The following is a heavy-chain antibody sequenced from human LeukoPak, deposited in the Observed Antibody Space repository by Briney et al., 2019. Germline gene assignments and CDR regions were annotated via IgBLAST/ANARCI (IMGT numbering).Heavy chain of an antibody. Sequence: GGSLRLSCAASGFSFSSYSMNWVRQAPGKGLEWVSSISSSSGSIYYADSVKGRFTISRDNAKNSLYLQMNSLRVEDTAVYYCARDWNYFSCWGQGTLVTVSS. CDR3: ARDWNYFSC. V-gene: IGHV3-21*01. CDR2: ISSSSGSI. CDR1: GFSFSSYS. D-gene: IGHD1-1*01. J-gene: IGHJ4*01.